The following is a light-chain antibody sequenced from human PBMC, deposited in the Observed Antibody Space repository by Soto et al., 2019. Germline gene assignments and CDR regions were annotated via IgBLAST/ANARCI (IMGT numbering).Light chain of an antibody. Sequence: DIQMTQCPSSLSASVGDRVTITCQARQGISNYLNWYQQKPGKAPKLVIYDASNLETGVPSRFSGSGSGTDFTFTISSLQPEDIATYYCQQYDNLPLTFGGGTKVDIK. CDR3: QQYDNLPLT. CDR2: DAS. J-gene: IGKJ4*01. V-gene: IGKV1-33*01. CDR1: QGISNY.